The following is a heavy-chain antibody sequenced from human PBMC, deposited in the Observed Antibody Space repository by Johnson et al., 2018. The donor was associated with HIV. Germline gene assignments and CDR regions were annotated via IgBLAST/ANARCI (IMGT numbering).Heavy chain of an antibody. CDR3: AKDAAAAALRAFDN. D-gene: IGHD6-13*01. CDR1: GFTFSGYA. J-gene: IGHJ3*02. V-gene: IGHV3-33*06. Sequence: QVQLVESGGGVVQPGRSLRLSCAASGFTFSGYAIHWVRQAPGKGLEWVAVIYYDGTNKHYADSVKGRFTISRDNSKNTLFLQMNSLRAEDTAVYYCAKDAAAAALRAFDNWGQGTMVTVSS. CDR2: IYYDGTNK.